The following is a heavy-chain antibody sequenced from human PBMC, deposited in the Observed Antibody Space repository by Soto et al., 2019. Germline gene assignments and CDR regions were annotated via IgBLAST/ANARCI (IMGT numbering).Heavy chain of an antibody. V-gene: IGHV1-3*01. CDR3: ARKMGGNFYYFDY. D-gene: IGHD1-7*01. CDR2: INAGNGNT. Sequence: QVQLVQSGAEVKKPGASVKVSCKASGYTFTSYAMHWVRQAPGQRLEWMGWINAGNGNTKYSQKFQGRVTITRDTSASTAYMELSSLRSEDTAVYYWARKMGGNFYYFDYWGQGTLVTVSS. CDR1: GYTFTSYA. J-gene: IGHJ4*02.